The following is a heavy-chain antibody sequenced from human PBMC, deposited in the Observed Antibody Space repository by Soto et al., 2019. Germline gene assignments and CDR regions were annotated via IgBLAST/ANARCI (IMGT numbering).Heavy chain of an antibody. V-gene: IGHV4-30-2*01. CDR2: IYHSGST. CDR3: ARGSSSPGDFDHFDY. D-gene: IGHD6-6*01. J-gene: IGHJ4*02. Sequence: SETLSLTFAVSGVSISSGGYSWGWIRQPPGKGLEWIGDIYHSGSTYYNPALRSRVTISVDRCTNQFSLKLSSATAAATAVYYCARGSSSPGDFDHFDYWGQGTLVTVSS. CDR1: GVSISSGGYS.